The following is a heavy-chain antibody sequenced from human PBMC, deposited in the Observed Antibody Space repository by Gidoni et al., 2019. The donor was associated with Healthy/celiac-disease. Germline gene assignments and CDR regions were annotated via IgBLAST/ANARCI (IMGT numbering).Heavy chain of an antibody. V-gene: IGHV4-30-4*01. J-gene: IGHJ4*02. CDR3: ARVWGGYYADY. CDR2: IYYSGST. D-gene: IGHD3-3*01. CDR1: GGSISSGDYY. Sequence: QVQLQESGPGLVKPSQTLSLTCTVSGGSISSGDYYWSWIRQPPGKGLEWIGYIYYSGSTYYNPSLKSRVTISVDTSKNQFSADTAVYYCARVWGGYYADYWGQGTLVTVSS.